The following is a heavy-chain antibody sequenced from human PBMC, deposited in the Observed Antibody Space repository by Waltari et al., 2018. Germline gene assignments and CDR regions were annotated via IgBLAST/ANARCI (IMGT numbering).Heavy chain of an antibody. CDR2: INHSVST. V-gene: IGHV4-34*01. Sequence: QVQLQQWGAGLLKPSETLSLTCAVYGGSFSGYYWSWIRQPPGKGLEWIGEINHSVSTNYNPSLKSRVTISVDTSKNQFSLKLSSVTAADTAVYYCARDQKPWELHRAEYFQHWGQGTLVTVSS. J-gene: IGHJ1*01. CDR1: GGSFSGYY. CDR3: ARDQKPWELHRAEYFQH. D-gene: IGHD1-26*01.